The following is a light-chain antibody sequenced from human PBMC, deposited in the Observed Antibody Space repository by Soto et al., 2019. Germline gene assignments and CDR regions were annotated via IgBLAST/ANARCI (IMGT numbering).Light chain of an antibody. J-gene: IGKJ4*01. V-gene: IGKV3-11*01. CDR3: QQRSNWPPL. Sequence: EIVLTQSPATLSLSPGERATLSCRASQSLSSYLAWYQQKPGQAPRLLIYDASNRATGIPARFSGSGSGTDFTLTISSLEPVDFAIYYCQQRSNWPPLFGGGTKVEIK. CDR2: DAS. CDR1: QSLSSY.